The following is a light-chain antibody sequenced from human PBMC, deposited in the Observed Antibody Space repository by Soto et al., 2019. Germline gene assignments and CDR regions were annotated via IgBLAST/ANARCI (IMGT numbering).Light chain of an antibody. J-gene: IGKJ1*01. CDR1: QSVSSY. V-gene: IGKV3-11*01. CDR3: QQRSNWPWT. Sequence: EIVLTQSPATLSLSPGERATLSCRAIQSVSSYLAWYQQKPGQAPRLLIYAASHRPTGIPARFSGSGSGTDFNLPISSLEPEDFAVYYCQQRSNWPWTFGQGTKVEIK. CDR2: AAS.